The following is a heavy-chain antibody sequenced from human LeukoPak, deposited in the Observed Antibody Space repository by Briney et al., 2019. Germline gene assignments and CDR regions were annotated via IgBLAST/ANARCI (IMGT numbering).Heavy chain of an antibody. D-gene: IGHD3-10*01. CDR2: IKSKTDGGTT. CDR1: GFTFSNAW. CDR3: TTVSWFGESAAY. V-gene: IGHV3-15*01. Sequence: PGGSLRLSCAAFGFTFSNAWMSWVRQAPGKGLEWVGRIKSKTDGGTTDYAAPVKGRFTISRDDSKNTLYLQMNSLKTENTAVYYCTTVSWFGESAAYWGQGTLVTVSS. J-gene: IGHJ4*02.